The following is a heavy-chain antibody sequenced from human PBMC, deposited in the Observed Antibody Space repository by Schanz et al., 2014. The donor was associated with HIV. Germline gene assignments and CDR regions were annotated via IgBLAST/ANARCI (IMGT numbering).Heavy chain of an antibody. CDR1: GFAFSNYA. J-gene: IGHJ4*02. Sequence: EVQLLESGGGLVQPGGSLRLSCAASGFAFSNYAMSWVRQAPGKGLEWVSAISGSGGGTYYADSVKGRFTISRDNSKNTLYLHMNSLGAEDTALYYCAKASGNSYGTGYFDYWGQGTLVTVSS. D-gene: IGHD5-18*01. CDR3: AKASGNSYGTGYFDY. CDR2: ISGSGGGT. V-gene: IGHV3-23*01.